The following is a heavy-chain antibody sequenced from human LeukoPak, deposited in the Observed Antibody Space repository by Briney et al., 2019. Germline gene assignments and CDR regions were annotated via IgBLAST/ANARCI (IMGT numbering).Heavy chain of an antibody. CDR3: ARHFDSGGYYFSSDAFDI. CDR1: GGSITNYY. CDR2: IYYSGST. J-gene: IGHJ3*02. Sequence: SETLSLTCTVSGGSITNYYWSWIRQPPGKGLEWIGYIYYSGSTNYNPSLKSRVTISVDTSKNQFSLRLSSVTAADTAVYYCARHFDSGGYYFSSDAFDIWGQGTMVIVSS. V-gene: IGHV4-59*08. D-gene: IGHD3-22*01.